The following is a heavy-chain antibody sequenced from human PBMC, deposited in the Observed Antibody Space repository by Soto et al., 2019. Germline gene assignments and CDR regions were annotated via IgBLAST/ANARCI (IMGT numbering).Heavy chain of an antibody. Sequence: SETLSLTCTVSGGSISGYYWSWIRQPPGKGLEWIGNVYYSGGAKYNPSVKRRVSISVDTSKNQFSLNLSSVSAADTAAYYCTRDGDGRMTTNPYYYYGMDVWGPGITVTVS. CDR3: TRDGDGRMTTNPYYYYGMDV. V-gene: IGHV4-59*01. J-gene: IGHJ6*02. D-gene: IGHD2-21*02. CDR1: GGSISGYY. CDR2: VYYSGGA.